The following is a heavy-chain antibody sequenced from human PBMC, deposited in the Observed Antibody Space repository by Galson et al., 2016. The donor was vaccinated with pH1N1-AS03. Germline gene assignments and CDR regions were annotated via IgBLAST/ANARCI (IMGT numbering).Heavy chain of an antibody. CDR2: VIPLFGTV. D-gene: IGHD2-15*01. J-gene: IGHJ3*02. CDR3: ARGIMVLLTVTPGIDAFDI. V-gene: IGHV1-69*13. CDR1: AGTFSSYG. Sequence: SVKVSCKASAGTFSSYGITWVRQATGQGLEWMGGVIPLFGTVNYAQKFQGRVTITADESTGTAYMEMRSLRFEDTAIYYCARGIMVLLTVTPGIDAFDIWGQGTMVTVSS.